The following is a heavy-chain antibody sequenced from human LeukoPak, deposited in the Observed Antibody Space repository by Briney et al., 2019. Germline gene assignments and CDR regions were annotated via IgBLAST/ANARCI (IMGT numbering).Heavy chain of an antibody. J-gene: IGHJ4*02. CDR1: GFTFSSYG. V-gene: IGHV3-30*03. CDR2: ISYDGSNK. Sequence: GRSLRLSCAASGFTFSSYGMHWVPEAPGKGVEWVAVISYDGSNKYYAASLKGRFTISRDNSKNTRYLQMNSLRAEGTALYYCAREPGGVAPYPNGGGQGTLVTVS. CDR3: AREPGGVAPYPNG. D-gene: IGHD2-8*02.